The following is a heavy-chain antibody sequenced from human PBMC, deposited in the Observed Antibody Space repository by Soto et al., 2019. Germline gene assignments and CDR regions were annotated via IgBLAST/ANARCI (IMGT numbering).Heavy chain of an antibody. CDR2: ISSSGDSA. Sequence: EVQLLESGGDLVQPGGSLRLSCAASGFTFGSYAMIWVRQAPGKGLVWVSTISSSGDSAYYADSVKGRFTVSRDNSMNTLYMQMTSLRAEDTAVYYCANSVTALSSGFAPWGQGTVVTVSS. V-gene: IGHV3-23*01. CDR1: GFTFGSYA. J-gene: IGHJ5*02. D-gene: IGHD2-21*02. CDR3: ANSVTALSSGFAP.